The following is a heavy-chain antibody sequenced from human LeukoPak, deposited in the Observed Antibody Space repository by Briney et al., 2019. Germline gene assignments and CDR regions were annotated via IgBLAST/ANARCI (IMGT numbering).Heavy chain of an antibody. D-gene: IGHD3-10*01. Sequence: SVKVSCKASGGTFSSYAISWVRQAPGQGLEWMGGIIPIFGTANYAQKFQGRVTITADESTSTAYMELSSLRSEDTAVCCCASRGDYYGSGSSHWYFDLWGRGTLVTVSS. J-gene: IGHJ2*01. CDR2: IIPIFGTA. V-gene: IGHV1-69*13. CDR3: ASRGDYYGSGSSHWYFDL. CDR1: GGTFSSYA.